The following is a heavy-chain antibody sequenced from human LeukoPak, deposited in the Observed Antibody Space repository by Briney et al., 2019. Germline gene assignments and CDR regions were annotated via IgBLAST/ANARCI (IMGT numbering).Heavy chain of an antibody. J-gene: IGHJ4*02. CDR2: ISGSGGST. Sequence: GGSLRLYCAASGFTFSSYVMSWVRQAPGKGLEWVSAISGSGGSTYYADSVKGRFTISRDNSKNTLYLQMNSLRAEDTAVYYCAKDASGWYASPSDYWGQGTLVTVSS. CDR1: GFTFSSYV. CDR3: AKDASGWYASPSDY. D-gene: IGHD6-19*01. V-gene: IGHV3-23*01.